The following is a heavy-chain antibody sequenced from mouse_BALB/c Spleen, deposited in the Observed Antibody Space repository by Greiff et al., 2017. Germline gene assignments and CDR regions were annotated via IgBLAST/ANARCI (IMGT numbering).Heavy chain of an antibody. V-gene: IGHV5-17*02. CDR2: ISSGSSTI. J-gene: IGHJ4*01. Sequence: EVKLVESGGGLVQPGGSRKLSCAASGFTFSSFGMHWVRQAPEKGLEWVAYISSGSSTIYYADTVKGRFTISRDNPKNTLFLQMTSLRSEDTAMYYCARDPVWAMAYWGQGTSVTVSS. CDR1: GFTFSSFG. CDR3: ARDPVWAMAY. D-gene: IGHD2-10*02.